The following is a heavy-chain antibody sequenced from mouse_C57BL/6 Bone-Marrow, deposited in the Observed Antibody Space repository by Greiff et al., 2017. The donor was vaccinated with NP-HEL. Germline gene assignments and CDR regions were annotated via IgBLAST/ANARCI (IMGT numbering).Heavy chain of an antibody. J-gene: IGHJ1*03. CDR2: ISNGGGST. CDR3: ASTVVPWYFDV. D-gene: IGHD1-1*01. CDR1: GFTFSDYY. V-gene: IGHV5-12*01. Sequence: EVKLMESGGGLVQPGGSLKLSCAASGFTFSDYYMYWVRQTPEKRLEWVAYISNGGGSTYYPDTVKGRFTISRDNAKNTLYLQMSRLKSEDTAMYYCASTVVPWYFDVWGTGTTVTVSS.